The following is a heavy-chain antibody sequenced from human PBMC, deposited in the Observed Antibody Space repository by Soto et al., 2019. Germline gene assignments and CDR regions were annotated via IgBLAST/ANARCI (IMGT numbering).Heavy chain of an antibody. CDR1: GGTFSSYA. J-gene: IGHJ4*02. D-gene: IGHD3-22*01. V-gene: IGHV1-69*13. CDR2: IIPIFGTA. CDR3: ARVPSWDSSGYSRYYFDY. Sequence: SVKGSCKASGGTFSSYAISWVRQAPGQGLEWMGGIIPIFGTANYAQNFQGRVTITADESASTAYMELSSLRSEDTAVYYCARVPSWDSSGYSRYYFDYWGQGTLVTVSS.